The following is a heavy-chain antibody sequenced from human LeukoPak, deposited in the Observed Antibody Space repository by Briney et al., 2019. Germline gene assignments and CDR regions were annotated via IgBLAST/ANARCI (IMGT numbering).Heavy chain of an antibody. CDR3: ARVGPETAFDY. D-gene: IGHD1-14*01. V-gene: IGHV3-64*02. CDR1: GFTLSSFS. Sequence: SGGSLRLSCAASGFTLSSFSMHWVRQSPGRGLEYVSAINYKGGTTYYADSVKGRSTISRDNSKNTLYLQMASLRGEDMAVYYCARVGPETAFDYWGQGTLVTVSS. CDR2: INYKGGTT. J-gene: IGHJ4*02.